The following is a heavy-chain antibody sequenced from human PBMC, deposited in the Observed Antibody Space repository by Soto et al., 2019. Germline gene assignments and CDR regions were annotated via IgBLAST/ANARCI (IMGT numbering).Heavy chain of an antibody. J-gene: IGHJ5*02. Sequence: QVQPQESGPGLVKPSETLSLTCTVSGGSISSYYWSWIRQPPGKGLEWIGYIYYSGSTNYNPSLKSRVTISVDTSKNQFSLKLSSVTAADTAVYYCARRFYDILTGYFRFDPWGQGTLVTVSS. CDR1: GGSISSYY. CDR2: IYYSGST. CDR3: ARRFYDILTGYFRFDP. D-gene: IGHD3-9*01. V-gene: IGHV4-59*08.